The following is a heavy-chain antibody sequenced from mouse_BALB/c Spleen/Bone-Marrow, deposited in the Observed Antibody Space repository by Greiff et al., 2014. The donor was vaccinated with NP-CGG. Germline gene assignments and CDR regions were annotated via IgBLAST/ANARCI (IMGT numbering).Heavy chain of an antibody. V-gene: IGHV14-3*02. D-gene: IGHD2-1*01. CDR2: IDPANGDI. Sequence: VQLQQSGAELVKPGASVKLPCTASGFNIKDTYMHWVKQRPEQGLEWIGRIDPANGDIIYDPKFQGKATITADTSSNTAYLQLSSLTSEDTAVYYCARGGNYGWFAYWGQGTLVTVSA. CDR3: ARGGNYGWFAY. CDR1: GFNIKDTY. J-gene: IGHJ3*01.